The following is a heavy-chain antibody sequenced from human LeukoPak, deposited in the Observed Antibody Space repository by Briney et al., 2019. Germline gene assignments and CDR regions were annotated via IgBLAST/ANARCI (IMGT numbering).Heavy chain of an antibody. D-gene: IGHD6-13*01. CDR3: ARRPGYSSSWMTENWFDP. CDR1: GGSISSSNW. CDR2: IYHSGST. Sequence: SETLSLTCAVSGGSISSSNWWSWVRQPPGKGLEWIGEIYHSGSTNYNPSLKSRVTISVDKSKNQFSLKLSSVTAADTAVYYCARRPGYSSSWMTENWFDPWGQGTLVTVSS. J-gene: IGHJ5*02. V-gene: IGHV4-4*02.